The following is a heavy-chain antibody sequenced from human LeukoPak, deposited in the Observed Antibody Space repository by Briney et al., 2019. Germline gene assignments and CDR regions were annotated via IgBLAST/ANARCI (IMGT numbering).Heavy chain of an antibody. CDR3: AREPTFDPFDY. CDR2: IKQDGGEK. V-gene: IGHV3-7*01. Sequence: PGRSLRLSCAASGFTFSNYWMNWVRQAPGKGLEWVANIKQDGGEKYYVDSVKGRFTISRDNAKNSLYLQMNSLRAEDTAVYYCAREPTFDPFDYWGQGTLVTVSA. CDR1: GFTFSNYW. D-gene: IGHD2/OR15-2a*01. J-gene: IGHJ4*02.